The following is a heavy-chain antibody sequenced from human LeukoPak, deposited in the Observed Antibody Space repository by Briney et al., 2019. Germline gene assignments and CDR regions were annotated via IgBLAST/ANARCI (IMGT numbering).Heavy chain of an antibody. CDR1: GGSISSYY. J-gene: IGHJ6*03. CDR2: IYTSGST. V-gene: IGHV4-4*07. D-gene: IGHD4-17*01. CDR3: ARETYDFGVPYYMDV. Sequence: PSETLSPTCTVSGGSISSYYWSWIRQPAGKGLERIGRIYTSGSTNYNPSLKSRVTMSVDTSKNQFSLKLSSVTAADTAVYYCARETYDFGVPYYMDVWGKGTTVTISS.